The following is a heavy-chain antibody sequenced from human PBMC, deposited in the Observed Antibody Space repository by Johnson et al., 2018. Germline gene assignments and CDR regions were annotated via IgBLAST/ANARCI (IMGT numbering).Heavy chain of an antibody. Sequence: QVQLVESGGGVVQPGRSLRLSCAASGFTFSSYGMHWVRQAPGKGLEWVAVISYDGSNKYYADSMKGRFTISRDNSKNTLYLQMNSLRAEDTAVYYCARDTRGNSWAYYMDVWGKGTTVTVSS. D-gene: IGHD4-23*01. J-gene: IGHJ6*03. V-gene: IGHV3-30*03. CDR1: GFTFSSYG. CDR2: ISYDGSNK. CDR3: ARDTRGNSWAYYMDV.